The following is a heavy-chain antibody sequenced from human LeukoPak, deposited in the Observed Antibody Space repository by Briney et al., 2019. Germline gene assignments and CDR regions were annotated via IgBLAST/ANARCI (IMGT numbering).Heavy chain of an antibody. J-gene: IGHJ5*02. CDR1: GYTFTSYD. CDR3: ARGRLYYYGSGSYKVDP. V-gene: IGHV1-8*01. D-gene: IGHD3-10*01. CDR2: MNPNSGNT. Sequence: ASVKVSCKASGYTFTSYDINWVRQATGQGLEGMGWMNPNSGNTGYAQKFQGRVTMTRNTSISTAYMELSSLRSEDTAVYYCARGRLYYYGSGSYKVDPWGQGTLVTVSS.